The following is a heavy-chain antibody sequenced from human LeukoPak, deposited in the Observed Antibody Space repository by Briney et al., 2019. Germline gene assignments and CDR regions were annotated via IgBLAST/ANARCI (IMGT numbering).Heavy chain of an antibody. J-gene: IGHJ4*02. V-gene: IGHV4-39*07. CDR2: IYYSGST. D-gene: IGHD4-23*01. Sequence: SETLSLTCTVSGGSISSSSYYWGWIRQPPGKGLEWIGSIYYSGSTYYNPSLKSRVTISVDTSKNQFSLKLSSVTAADTAVYYCATGKRSFDYWGQGTLVTVSS. CDR1: GGSISSSSYY. CDR3: ATGKRSFDY.